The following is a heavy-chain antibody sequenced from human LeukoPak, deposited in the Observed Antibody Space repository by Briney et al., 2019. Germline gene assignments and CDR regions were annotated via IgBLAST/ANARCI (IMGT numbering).Heavy chain of an antibody. CDR1: GFTFSSYS. CDR2: ISSSSSYI. J-gene: IGHJ4*02. CDR3: SGYSSGWTYYFDY. D-gene: IGHD6-19*01. Sequence: GGSLRLSCAASGFTFSSYSMKRVRQAPGKGLEWVSSISSSSSYIYYADSVKGRFTISRDNAKNSLSLQMNSLRAEDTAVYYCSGYSSGWTYYFDYWGQGTLVTVSS. V-gene: IGHV3-21*01.